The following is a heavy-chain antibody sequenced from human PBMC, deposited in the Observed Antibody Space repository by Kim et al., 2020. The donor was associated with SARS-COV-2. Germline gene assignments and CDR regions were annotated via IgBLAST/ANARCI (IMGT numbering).Heavy chain of an antibody. D-gene: IGHD3-10*01. CDR1: GFTFDDYT. CDR2: ISWDGGST. CDR3: AKDGVISPEISWFGEIDY. V-gene: IGHV3-43*01. J-gene: IGHJ4*02. Sequence: GGSLRLSCAASGFTFDDYTMHWVRQAPGKGLEWVSLISWDGGSTYYADSVKGRFTISRDNSKNSLYLQMNSLRTEDTALYYCAKDGVISPEISWFGEIDYWGQGTLVTVSS.